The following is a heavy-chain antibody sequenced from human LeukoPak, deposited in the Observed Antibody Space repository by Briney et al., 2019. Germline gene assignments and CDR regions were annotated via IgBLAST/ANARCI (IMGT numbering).Heavy chain of an antibody. J-gene: IGHJ4*02. D-gene: IGHD3/OR15-3a*01. CDR1: GGSISSYY. V-gene: IGHV4-59*08. Sequence: KPSETLSLTCTVSGGSISSYYWSWIRQPPGKGLEWMGNIYYSGSTNYNSSLKSRVTISVDTSKNQISLKLRSVTAADTAVYYCARKGVYDLYYFDSWGQGTLVTVSS. CDR2: IYYSGST. CDR3: ARKGVYDLYYFDS.